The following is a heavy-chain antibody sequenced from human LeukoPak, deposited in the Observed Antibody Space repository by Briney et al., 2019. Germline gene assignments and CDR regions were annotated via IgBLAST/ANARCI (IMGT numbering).Heavy chain of an antibody. V-gene: IGHV3-53*01. J-gene: IGHJ4*02. CDR1: GFTVSSNY. Sequence: PGGSLRLSCAASGFTVSSNYMSWVRQAPGKGLEWVSVIYSGGSTYYADSVKGRFTISRDNSKNTLYLQMNSLRAEDTAVYYSARGLNWNEGFDYWGQGTLVTVSS. D-gene: IGHD1-20*01. CDR3: ARGLNWNEGFDY. CDR2: IYSGGST.